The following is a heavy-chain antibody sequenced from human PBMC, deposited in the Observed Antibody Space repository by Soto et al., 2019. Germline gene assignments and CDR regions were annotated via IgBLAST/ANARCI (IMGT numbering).Heavy chain of an antibody. D-gene: IGHD3-3*01. CDR1: GFTFSSYG. CDR3: ARDPYYDFWSGYLPYYYYYGMDV. J-gene: IGHJ6*02. Sequence: QVQLVESGGGVVQPGRSLRLSCAASGFTFSSYGMHWVRQAPGKGLEWVAVIWYDGSNKYYADSVKGRFTISRDNSKNTLYLQMNSLRAEDTAVYYCARDPYYDFWSGYLPYYYYYGMDVWGQGTMVTVSS. V-gene: IGHV3-33*01. CDR2: IWYDGSNK.